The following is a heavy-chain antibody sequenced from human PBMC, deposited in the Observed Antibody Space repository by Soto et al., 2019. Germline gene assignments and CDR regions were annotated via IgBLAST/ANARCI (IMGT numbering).Heavy chain of an antibody. CDR1: GFTFSSYA. Sequence: PGGSLRLSCAASGFTFSSYAMHWVRQAPGKGLEWVAVISYDGSNKYYADSVKGRFTISRDNSKNTLYLQMNSLRAEDTAVYYWAGWTVGATWVFNYGREVWGPGTTDTVPS. D-gene: IGHD1-26*01. CDR2: ISYDGSNK. V-gene: IGHV3-30-3*01. J-gene: IGHJ6*01. CDR3: AGWTVGATWVFNYGREV.